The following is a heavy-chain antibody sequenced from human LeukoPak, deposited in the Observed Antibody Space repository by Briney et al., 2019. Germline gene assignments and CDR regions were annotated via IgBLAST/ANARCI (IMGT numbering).Heavy chain of an antibody. V-gene: IGHV3-23*01. CDR1: GLTFSNSS. Sequence: GGSLRLSRAASGLTFSNSSMSWVRQAPGKGLEWVSTLSGSGITTYYADSVKGRFTISRDNSKNTLYLQMNSLIAEDTAVYYCAKGIYSSGWSYFDYWGHGTLVTVSS. CDR2: LSGSGITT. D-gene: IGHD6-19*01. CDR3: AKGIYSSGWSYFDY. J-gene: IGHJ4*01.